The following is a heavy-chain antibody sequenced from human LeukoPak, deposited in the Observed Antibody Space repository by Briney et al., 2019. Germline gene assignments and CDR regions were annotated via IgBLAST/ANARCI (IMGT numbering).Heavy chain of an antibody. CDR2: ISYDGSNK. CDR1: GFTFSSYG. J-gene: IGHJ4*02. CDR3: AKDLALEGYCSSTSCYGSFDY. D-gene: IGHD2-2*01. Sequence: GRSLRLSCAASGFTFSSYGMHWVRQAPGKGLEWVAVISYDGSNKYYADSVKGRFTISRDNSKNSLYLQMNSLSAEDTAVYYCAKDLALEGYCSSTSCYGSFDYWGQGTLVTVSS. V-gene: IGHV3-30*18.